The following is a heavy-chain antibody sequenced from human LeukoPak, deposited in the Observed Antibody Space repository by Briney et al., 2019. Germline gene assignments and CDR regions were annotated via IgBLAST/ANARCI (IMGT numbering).Heavy chain of an antibody. CDR1: GFTFSDYY. V-gene: IGHV3-11*01. CDR2: ISSSGSTI. Sequence: GGSLRLSCAASGFTFSDYYMSWIRQAPGKGLEWVSYISSSGSTIYYADSVKGRFTISRDNAKNSLYLQMNSLRAEDTAVYYCARDPHTGSSSWYLYYFDYWGQGTLVTVSS. J-gene: IGHJ4*02. D-gene: IGHD6-13*01. CDR3: ARDPHTGSSSWYLYYFDY.